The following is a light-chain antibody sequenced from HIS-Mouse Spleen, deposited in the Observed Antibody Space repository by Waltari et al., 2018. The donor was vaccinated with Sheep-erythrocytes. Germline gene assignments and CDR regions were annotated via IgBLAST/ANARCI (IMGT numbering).Light chain of an antibody. CDR3: QQSYSTPYT. CDR1: QSISSY. CDR2: AAS. V-gene: IGKV1-39*01. J-gene: IGKJ2*01. Sequence: DIQMTQSPSSLSASVGDRVTITCRASQSISSYLNWYQQKPGKAPKLLIYAASSLQSGVPSRFSGSGSGTDFTLTTSSLQPGDFATYYCQQSYSTPYTFGQGTKLEIK.